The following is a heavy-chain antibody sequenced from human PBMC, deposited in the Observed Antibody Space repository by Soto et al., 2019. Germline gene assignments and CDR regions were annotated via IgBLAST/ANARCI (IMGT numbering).Heavy chain of an antibody. J-gene: IGHJ3*02. Sequence: GGSLRLSCAASGFTFSSYGMHWVRQAPGKGLEWVAVISYDGSNKYYADSVKGRLTISRDNSKNTLYLQMNSLRAEDTAVYYCANGKALYYYDSSGYWDAFDIWGQGTMVTVSS. V-gene: IGHV3-30*18. CDR1: GFTFSSYG. CDR2: ISYDGSNK. D-gene: IGHD3-22*01. CDR3: ANGKALYYYDSSGYWDAFDI.